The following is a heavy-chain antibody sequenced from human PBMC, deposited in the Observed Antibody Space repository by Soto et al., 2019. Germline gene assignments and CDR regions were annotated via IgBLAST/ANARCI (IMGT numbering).Heavy chain of an antibody. Sequence: SETLSLTFTVSVGSISSGGYYWSWIRQHPGKGLEWIGYIYYSVSTYYNPSLKSRVTISVDTSKNQFSLKLSSVTAADTAVYYCASLWPLDYWGQGTLVTVSS. CDR3: ASLWPLDY. J-gene: IGHJ4*02. CDR2: IYYSVST. D-gene: IGHD3-10*01. CDR1: VGSISSGGYY. V-gene: IGHV4-31*03.